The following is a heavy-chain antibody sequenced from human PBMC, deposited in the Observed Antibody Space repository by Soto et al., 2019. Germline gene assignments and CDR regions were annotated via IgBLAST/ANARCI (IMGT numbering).Heavy chain of an antibody. V-gene: IGHV1-46*01. J-gene: IGHJ3*02. Sequence: QVQLVQSGAEGKKPGASVKLSCKASGYTFTRYYMHWVRQAPGQGLEWMGMINPSGGSTSSAQKFQGRVTVTRDTSTSTVYMELSSLRSEDTAVYFCARNGWGDIWGQGSMVTVSS. CDR1: GYTFTRYY. CDR2: INPSGGST. D-gene: IGHD6-19*01. CDR3: ARNGWGDI.